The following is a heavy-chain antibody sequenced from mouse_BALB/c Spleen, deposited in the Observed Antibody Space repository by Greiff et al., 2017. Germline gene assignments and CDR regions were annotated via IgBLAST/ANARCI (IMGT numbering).Heavy chain of an antibody. V-gene: IGHV1-69*02. CDR1: GYTFTSYW. J-gene: IGHJ4*01. D-gene: IGHD2-1*01. CDR3: TRRVYGNHGGAMDY. CDR2: IYPSDSYT. Sequence: QVQLQQPGAELVRPGASVKLSCKASGYTFTSYWINWVKQRPGQGLEWIGNIYPSDSYTNYNQKFKDKATLTVDKSSSTAYMQLSSPTSEDSAVYYCTRRVYGNHGGAMDYWGQGTSVTVSS.